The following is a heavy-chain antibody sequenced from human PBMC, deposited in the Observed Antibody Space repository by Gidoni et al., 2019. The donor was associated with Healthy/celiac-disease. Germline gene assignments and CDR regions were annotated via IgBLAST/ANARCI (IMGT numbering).Heavy chain of an antibody. Sequence: QVQLVESGGCVVQPGRSLRLSCAASGYPFSRYVMHWGRQAPGKGLEWVAVIWEYGSNKYFADSWKGRFTISRDNSKNTLYLQMNSLRAEATAVYYCARELLAAASLDYNYGLDVWGQGTTVTVSS. D-gene: IGHD6-13*01. V-gene: IGHV3-33*01. CDR2: IWEYGSNK. CDR3: ARELLAAASLDYNYGLDV. J-gene: IGHJ6*02. CDR1: GYPFSRYV.